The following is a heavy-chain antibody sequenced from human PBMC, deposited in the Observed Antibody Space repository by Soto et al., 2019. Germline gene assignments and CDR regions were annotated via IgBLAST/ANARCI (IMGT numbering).Heavy chain of an antibody. CDR1: GGSISSSSYY. CDR3: ARGVEYYYYGMDV. D-gene: IGHD2-15*01. V-gene: IGHV4-39*01. J-gene: IGHJ6*02. Sequence: SETLSLTCTVSGGSISSSSYYWGWIRQPPGKGLEWIGSIYYSGSTYYNPSLKSRVTISVDTSKNQFSLKLRSVTAADTAVYYCARGVEYYYYGMDVWGQGPTVTVSS. CDR2: IYYSGST.